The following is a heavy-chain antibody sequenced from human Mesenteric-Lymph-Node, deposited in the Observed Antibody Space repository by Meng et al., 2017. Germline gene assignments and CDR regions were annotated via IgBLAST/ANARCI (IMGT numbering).Heavy chain of an antibody. Sequence: QVQLQESGPGLVKPSQSLFLTCTVSGGSISSGDYYWSWIRQLPGKGLEWIGYIYSSGSTYYNPSLKSRITISVDTSKNQFSLRLTSVTAADTAVYYWAGDRRGVATVDYWGQGTLVTVSS. D-gene: IGHD5-12*01. CDR1: GGSISSGDYY. V-gene: IGHV4-30-4*01. CDR3: AGDRRGVATVDY. CDR2: IYSSGST. J-gene: IGHJ4*02.